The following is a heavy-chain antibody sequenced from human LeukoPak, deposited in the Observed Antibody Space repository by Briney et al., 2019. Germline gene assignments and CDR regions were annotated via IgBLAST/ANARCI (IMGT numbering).Heavy chain of an antibody. CDR2: INHSGST. CDR3: ARGLSAVVY. CDR1: GGSFSGYY. J-gene: IGHJ4*02. V-gene: IGHV4-34*01. Sequence: SETLSLTCAVYGGSFSGYYWSWIRQPPGKGLEWIGEINHSGSTNYNPSLKSRVTISVDTSKNQFSLKLSSVTAADTAVYYCARGLSAVVYWGQGTLVTVSS. D-gene: IGHD3-16*02.